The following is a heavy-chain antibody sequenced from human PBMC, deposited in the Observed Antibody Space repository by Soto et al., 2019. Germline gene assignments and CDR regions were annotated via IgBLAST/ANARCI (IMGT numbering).Heavy chain of an antibody. J-gene: IGHJ4*02. V-gene: IGHV3-33*01. CDR1: GFTFSSYG. CDR3: ARDRKAIAVACNFDY. CDR2: IWYDGSNK. Sequence: QVQLVESGGGVVQPGRSLRLSCAASGFTFSSYGMHWVRQAPGKGLEWVAVIWYDGSNKYYADSVKGRFTISRDNSKNTLYLQMNSLRAEDTAVYYCARDRKAIAVACNFDYWGQGTLVTVSS. D-gene: IGHD6-19*01.